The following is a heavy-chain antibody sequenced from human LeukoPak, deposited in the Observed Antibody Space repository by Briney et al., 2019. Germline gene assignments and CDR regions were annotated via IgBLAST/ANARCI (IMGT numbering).Heavy chain of an antibody. V-gene: IGHV3-7*01. CDR3: ARDVSQDV. Sequence: GGSLRLSCAASGFTFHNYWMAWVRQTPGKGLEWVANIKHDASEKYYVDSVKGRFTISRDNAQNSFFLQMNSLRAEDTAVYYCARDVSQDVWGQGTTVTVSS. CDR1: GFTFHNYW. CDR2: IKHDASEK. J-gene: IGHJ6*02.